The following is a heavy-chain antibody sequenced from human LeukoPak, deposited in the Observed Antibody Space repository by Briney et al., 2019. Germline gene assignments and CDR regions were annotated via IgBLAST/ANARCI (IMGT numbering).Heavy chain of an antibody. J-gene: IGHJ3*02. CDR3: ARDRAEYYDFWSGYSSTNDAFDI. CDR2: ISSSSSTI. D-gene: IGHD3-3*01. Sequence: GGSLRLSCAASGFTFSSYSMNWVRQAPGKGLEWVSYISSSSSTIYYADSVKGRLTISRDNAKNSLYLQMNSLRAEDTAVYYCARDRAEYYDFWSGYSSTNDAFDIWGQGTMVTVSS. CDR1: GFTFSSYS. V-gene: IGHV3-48*01.